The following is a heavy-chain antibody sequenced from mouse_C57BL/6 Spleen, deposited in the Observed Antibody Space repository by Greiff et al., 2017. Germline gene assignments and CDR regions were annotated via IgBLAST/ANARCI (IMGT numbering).Heavy chain of an antibody. Sequence: VQLQESGPELVKPGASVKISCKASGYAFSSSWMNWVKQRPGKGLEWIGRIYPGDGDTNYNGKFKGKATLTADKSSSTAYMQLSSLTSEDSAVYFCARSSTMVTTGYYAMDYWGQGTSVTVSS. CDR2: IYPGDGDT. V-gene: IGHV1-82*01. CDR3: ARSSTMVTTGYYAMDY. J-gene: IGHJ4*01. D-gene: IGHD2-2*01. CDR1: GYAFSSSW.